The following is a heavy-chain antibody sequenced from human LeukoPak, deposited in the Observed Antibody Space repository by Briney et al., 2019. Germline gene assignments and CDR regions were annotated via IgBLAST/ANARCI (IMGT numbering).Heavy chain of an antibody. V-gene: IGHV4-34*01. J-gene: IGHJ4*02. Sequence: PSETLSLTCAVYGGSFSGYYWSWIRQPPGKGLEWIGEINHSGSTNYNPSLKSRVTISVDTSKNQFSLKLSFVTAADTAVYYCARGGGSYARDYWGQGTLVTVSP. D-gene: IGHD1-26*01. CDR1: GGSFSGYY. CDR3: ARGGGSYARDY. CDR2: INHSGST.